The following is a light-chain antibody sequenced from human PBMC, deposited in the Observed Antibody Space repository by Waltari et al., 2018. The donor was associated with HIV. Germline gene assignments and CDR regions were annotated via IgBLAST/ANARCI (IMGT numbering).Light chain of an antibody. V-gene: IGKV1-39*01. J-gene: IGKJ2*01. CDR3: QQSYNFPFT. CDR2: SAS. CDR1: QTINTY. Sequence: DIQVTQSPSSLSASFGDRVIITCRANQTINTYLNWYQHQPGKAPKLRIYSASTLQNGVPPISTGSGSGTDFTLSISSLQPEDFATYYCQQSYNFPFTFGPGTKLEIK.